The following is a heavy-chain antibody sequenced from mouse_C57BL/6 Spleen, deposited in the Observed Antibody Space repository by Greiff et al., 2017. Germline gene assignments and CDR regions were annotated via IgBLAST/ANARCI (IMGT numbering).Heavy chain of an antibody. V-gene: IGHV1-82*01. CDR1: GYAFSSSG. D-gene: IGHD4-1*01. CDR2: IYPGDGDT. CDR3: AREGTGSYIDY. Sequence: VQLQQSGPELVKPGASVKISCKASGYAFSSSGMNWVKQRPGKGLEWIGRIYPGDGDTNYNGKFKGKATLTADKSSSTAYMQLRSLTSEDSAVYYCAREGTGSYIDYWGQGTTLTVSS. J-gene: IGHJ2*01.